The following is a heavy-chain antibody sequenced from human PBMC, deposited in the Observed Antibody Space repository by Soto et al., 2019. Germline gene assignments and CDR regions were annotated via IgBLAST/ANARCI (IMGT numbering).Heavy chain of an antibody. Sequence: SETLSLTCAVSGGSISSSNWWSWVRQPPGKGLEWIGEIYYSGTTYYNPSLKSRVTISVDRSKNQFSLKLSSVTAADTAVYYCARHFSVDYFDYWGQGALVTVSS. J-gene: IGHJ4*02. CDR1: GGSISSSNW. CDR2: IYYSGTT. V-gene: IGHV4-4*02. CDR3: ARHFSVDYFDY.